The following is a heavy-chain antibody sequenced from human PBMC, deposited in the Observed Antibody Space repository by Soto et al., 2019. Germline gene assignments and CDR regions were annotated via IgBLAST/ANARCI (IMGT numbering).Heavy chain of an antibody. Sequence: SETLSLTCTVSGGSISYYYWSWIRQPPGKGLEWIGYIYYSGSTNYNPSLKSRVTISVDTSKNQFSLKLSSVTAAGTAVYYCARGNDYGDYYFDHWGQGTLVTVS. V-gene: IGHV4-59*01. J-gene: IGHJ4*02. CDR2: IYYSGST. CDR1: GGSISYYY. D-gene: IGHD4-17*01. CDR3: ARGNDYGDYYFDH.